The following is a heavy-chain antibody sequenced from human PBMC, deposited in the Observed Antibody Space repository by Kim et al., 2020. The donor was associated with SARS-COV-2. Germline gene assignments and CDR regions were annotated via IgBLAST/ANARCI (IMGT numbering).Heavy chain of an antibody. V-gene: IGHV4-59*01. CDR2: IYYSGST. J-gene: IGHJ3*02. CDR3: ARDIDYGDYVGAFDI. CDR1: GGSISSYY. D-gene: IGHD4-17*01. Sequence: SETLSLTCTVSGGSISSYYWSWIRQPPGKGLEWIGYIYYSGSTNYNPSLKSRVTLSVDTSKNQFSLKLSSVTAADTAVYYCARDIDYGDYVGAFDIWGQGTIVTVSS.